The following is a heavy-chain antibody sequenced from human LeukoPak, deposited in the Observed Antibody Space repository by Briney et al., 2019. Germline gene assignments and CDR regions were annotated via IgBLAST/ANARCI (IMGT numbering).Heavy chain of an antibody. CDR3: ARVFCGGSCYSGYYYYYMDV. CDR2: ISAYNGNT. CDR1: GYTFTSYG. D-gene: IGHD2-15*01. V-gene: IGHV1-18*01. Sequence: ASVKVSCKASGYTFTSYGISWVRQAPGQGLEWMGWISAYNGNTNYAQKLQGRVTMTTDTSTSTAYMELRSLRSDDTAVYYCARVFCGGSCYSGYYYYYMDVWGKGTTVTVSS. J-gene: IGHJ6*03.